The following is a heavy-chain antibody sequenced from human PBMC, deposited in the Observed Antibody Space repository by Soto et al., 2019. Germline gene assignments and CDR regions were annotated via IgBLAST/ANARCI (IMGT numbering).Heavy chain of an antibody. D-gene: IGHD2-15*01. V-gene: IGHV3-30*18. CDR2: ISYDGNNK. Sequence: QVQLVESGGGVVQPGRSLRLSCAASGFTFSSYGMHWVRQAPGKGLEWVAVISYDGNNKYYADSVKGRFTISRDNSKNTLYLQMNSLRAEDTAVYYCAKDEVLVVAVARYYYGMDVWGQGTTVTVS. J-gene: IGHJ6*02. CDR3: AKDEVLVVAVARYYYGMDV. CDR1: GFTFSSYG.